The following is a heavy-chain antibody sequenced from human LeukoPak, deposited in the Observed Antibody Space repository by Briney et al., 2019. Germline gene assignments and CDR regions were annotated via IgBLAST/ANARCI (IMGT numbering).Heavy chain of an antibody. D-gene: IGHD5-24*01. J-gene: IGHJ4*02. CDR2: IYLDGRA. CDR3: ARDAETSLAN. CDR1: GFTFSSYA. Sequence: GGSLRLSCAASGFTFSSYAMNWVRQAPGKGLEWVTVIYLDGRADYADSVKGRFTISSDNSKNTVCLQMSSLKDEDTAVYYCARDAETSLANWGQGTLVTVSP. V-gene: IGHV3-66*01.